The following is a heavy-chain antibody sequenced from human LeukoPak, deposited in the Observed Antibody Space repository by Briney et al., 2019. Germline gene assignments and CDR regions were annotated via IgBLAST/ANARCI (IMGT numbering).Heavy chain of an antibody. CDR1: GYTLTELS. V-gene: IGHV1-24*01. CDR2: FDPEDGET. CDR3: ATFSAQDSSPWDY. D-gene: IGHD3-22*01. J-gene: IGHJ4*02. Sequence: GASVKVSCKVSGYTLTELSMHWVRQAPGKGLEWMGGFDPEDGETIYAQKFQGRVTMTEDTSTDTAYMELSSLRSEDAAVYYCATFSAQDSSPWDYWGQGTLVTVSS.